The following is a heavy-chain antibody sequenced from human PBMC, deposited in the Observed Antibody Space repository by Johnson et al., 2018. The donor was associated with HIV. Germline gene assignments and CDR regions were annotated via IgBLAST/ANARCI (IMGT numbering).Heavy chain of an antibody. V-gene: IGHV3-33*05. CDR2: ISYDGSNK. J-gene: IGHJ3*02. CDR1: GFTFSSYG. Sequence: QVQLVESGGGLVKPGGSLRLSCAASGFTFSSYGMHWVRQAPGKGLEWVAVISYDGSNKYYADSVKGRFNISRDNSKNTLYLQMNSLRDGDTAVYYCSRGLTFGQLSLYDVFDIWGQGTMVTVSS. CDR3: SRGLTFGQLSLYDVFDI. D-gene: IGHD3-16*02.